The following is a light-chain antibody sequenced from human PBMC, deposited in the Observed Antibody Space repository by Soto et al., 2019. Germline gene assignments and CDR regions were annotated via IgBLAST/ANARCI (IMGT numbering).Light chain of an antibody. V-gene: IGKV3-20*01. CDR1: QTVRANY. J-gene: IGKJ1*01. Sequence: VVRRAAGAWSLSRGERATVTCRASQTVRANYLGWYQQKPGQAPRLLIHGASKRATDIPDRISGSGSGTAFTLPITRLEPEDVAAYYSQYYGDSPATYGQGTKVDIK. CDR3: QYYGDSPAT. CDR2: GAS.